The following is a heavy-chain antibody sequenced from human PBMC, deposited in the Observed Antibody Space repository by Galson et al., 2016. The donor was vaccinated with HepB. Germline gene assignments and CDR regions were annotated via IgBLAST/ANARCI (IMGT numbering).Heavy chain of an antibody. CDR2: ISGDGRGT. Sequence: SLRLSCAASGFTFNIYAMTWVRQAPGKGLQWVSAISGDGRGTYYADSVKGRFTISRDNSKTTVYLQMDSLRAEDTAVYYCVGDTFGAFDPWGQGALVTVSS. D-gene: IGHD3-16*01. CDR1: GFTFNIYA. V-gene: IGHV3-23*01. CDR3: VGDTFGAFDP. J-gene: IGHJ5*02.